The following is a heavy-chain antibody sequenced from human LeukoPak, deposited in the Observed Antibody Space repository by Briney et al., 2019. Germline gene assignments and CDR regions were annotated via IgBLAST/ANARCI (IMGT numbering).Heavy chain of an antibody. D-gene: IGHD6-19*01. V-gene: IGHV3-48*01. CDR3: ARDAGSGWLMEDAFDI. J-gene: IGHJ3*02. CDR1: GFTFSSYS. CDR2: ISSSSSTI. Sequence: GGSLRLSCAASGFTFSSYSMNWVRQAPGKGLEWVSYISSSSSTIYYADSVKGRFTISRDNAKNSLYLQMNSLRAEDTAVYHCARDAGSGWLMEDAFDIWGQGTMVTVSS.